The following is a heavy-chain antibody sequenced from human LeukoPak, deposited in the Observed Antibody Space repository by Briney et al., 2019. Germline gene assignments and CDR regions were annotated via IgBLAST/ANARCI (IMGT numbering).Heavy chain of an antibody. V-gene: IGHV4-59*01. Sequence: SETLSLTCTVSGVSISSYYWSWIRQPPGKGLEWIGYIYYSGSTNYNPSLKSRVTISVDTSKNQFSLKLSSVTAADTAVYYCAREGGLRYFDWPSVGQGVLDAFDIWGQGTMVTVSS. J-gene: IGHJ3*02. CDR1: GVSISSYY. D-gene: IGHD3-9*01. CDR3: AREGGLRYFDWPSVGQGVLDAFDI. CDR2: IYYSGST.